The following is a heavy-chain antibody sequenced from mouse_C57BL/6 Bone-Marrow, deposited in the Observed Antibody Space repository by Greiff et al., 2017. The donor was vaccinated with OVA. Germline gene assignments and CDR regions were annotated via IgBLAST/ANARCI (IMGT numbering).Heavy chain of an antibody. CDR1: GYTFTRSG. J-gene: IGHJ4*01. Sequence: VQLQQSGAELARPGASVKLSCKASGYTFTRSGISWVKKRTGQGLEWIGEIYPRSGNTYYNEKFKGKATLTADKSSSTAYMEFRSLTSEDSAVYFCARRYSPYAMDYWGQGTSVTVSS. CDR3: ARRYSPYAMDY. D-gene: IGHD2-12*01. CDR2: IYPRSGNT. V-gene: IGHV1-81*01.